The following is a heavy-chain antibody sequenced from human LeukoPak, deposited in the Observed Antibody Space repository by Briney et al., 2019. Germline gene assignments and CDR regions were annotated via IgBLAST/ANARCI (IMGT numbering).Heavy chain of an antibody. CDR2: IYYSGST. Sequence: SETLSLTCTVSGGSISSYYWSWIRQPPGKGLEWIGYIYYSGSTNYNPSLKSRVTISVDTSKNQFSLKLSSVTAADTAVYYCARDEGRSHFDYWGQGTLVTVSS. J-gene: IGHJ4*02. CDR3: ARDEGRSHFDY. CDR1: GGSISSYY. D-gene: IGHD1-14*01. V-gene: IGHV4-59*01.